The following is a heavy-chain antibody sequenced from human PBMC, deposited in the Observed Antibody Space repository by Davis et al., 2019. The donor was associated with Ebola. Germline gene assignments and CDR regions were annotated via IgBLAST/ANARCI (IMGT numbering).Heavy chain of an antibody. Sequence: GESLKISCAASGFTFSDHYMHWVRQGPGKELGWVAVIGSDGINTVYADSVKGRFTLSRDNSENTLYLQMNSLTTEDTAAYYCARAGYYFQKSDYHGLRAFDIWGQGTMVTTPS. D-gene: IGHD2-15*01. CDR3: ARAGYYFQKSDYHGLRAFDI. J-gene: IGHJ3*02. CDR1: GFTFSDHY. V-gene: IGHV3-30*01. CDR2: IGSDGINT.